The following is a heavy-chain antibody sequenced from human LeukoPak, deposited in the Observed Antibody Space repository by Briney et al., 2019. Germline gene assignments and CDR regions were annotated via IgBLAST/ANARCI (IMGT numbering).Heavy chain of an antibody. V-gene: IGHV3-7*01. CDR2: INQDGSEK. D-gene: IGHD6-13*01. CDR3: AKVQDGSSWYEYFQH. CDR1: GFTFSSYW. Sequence: GGSLRLSCAVSGFTFSSYWMTWVRQAPGKGLEWVANINQDGSEKFYVDSVKDRFTISRDNAKNSLFLQMNSLRAEDTAVYYCAKVQDGSSWYEYFQHWGQGTLVTVSS. J-gene: IGHJ1*01.